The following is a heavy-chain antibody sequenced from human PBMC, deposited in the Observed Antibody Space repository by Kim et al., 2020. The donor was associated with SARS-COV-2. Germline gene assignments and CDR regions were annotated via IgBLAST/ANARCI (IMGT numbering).Heavy chain of an antibody. CDR2: IYYSGST. V-gene: IGHV4-59*01. Sequence: SETLSLTCTVSGGSISSYYWSWIRQPPGKGLEWIGYIYYSGSTNYNPSLKSRVTISVDTSKNQFSLKLSSVTAADTAVYYCARVIMVRGVTLFDYWGQGTLVTVSS. D-gene: IGHD3-10*01. CDR1: GGSISSYY. J-gene: IGHJ4*02. CDR3: ARVIMVRGVTLFDY.